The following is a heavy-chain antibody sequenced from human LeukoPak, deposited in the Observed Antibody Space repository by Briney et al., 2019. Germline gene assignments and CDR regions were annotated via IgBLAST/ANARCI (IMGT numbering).Heavy chain of an antibody. J-gene: IGHJ4*02. CDR2: ISAYNGNT. D-gene: IGHD3-22*01. CDR1: GYTFTSYG. V-gene: IGHV1-18*01. CDR3: AREFPYYDSSGYYSSFGY. Sequence: ASVKVSCKASGYTFTSYGINWVRQAPGQGLEWMGWISAYNGNTHYAQKLQGRVTMTTDTSTSTAYMELRSLRSDDTAVYYCAREFPYYDSSGYYSSFGYWGQGTLVTVSS.